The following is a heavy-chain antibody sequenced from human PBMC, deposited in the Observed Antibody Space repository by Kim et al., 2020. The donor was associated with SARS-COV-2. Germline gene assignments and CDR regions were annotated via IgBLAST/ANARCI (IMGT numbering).Heavy chain of an antibody. CDR1: GFTFSSYA. D-gene: IGHD3-10*01. J-gene: IGHJ4*02. CDR3: ARGENYYGSGSQWGYGGY. V-gene: IGHV3-30*04. Sequence: GGSLRLSCAASGFTFSSYAMHWVRQAPGKGLEWVAVISYDGSNKYYADSVKGRFTISRDNSKNTLYLQMNSLRAEDTAVYYCARGENYYGSGSQWGYGGYWGQGTLVTVSS. CDR2: ISYDGSNK.